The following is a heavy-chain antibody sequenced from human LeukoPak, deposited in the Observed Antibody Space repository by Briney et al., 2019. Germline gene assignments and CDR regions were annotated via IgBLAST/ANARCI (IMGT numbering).Heavy chain of an antibody. CDR2: IYDSGST. D-gene: IGHD2-15*01. V-gene: IGHV4-39*07. CDR1: GGSIRSSYYY. J-gene: IGHJ6*02. Sequence: PSETLSLTCTVSGGSIRSSYYYWGWIRQPPGKGLEWIGSIYDSGSTNYNPSLKSRVTISVDTSKNQFSLKLSSVTAADTAAYYCARRDCSGGSCPSYGMDVWGQGTTVTVSS. CDR3: ARRDCSGGSCPSYGMDV.